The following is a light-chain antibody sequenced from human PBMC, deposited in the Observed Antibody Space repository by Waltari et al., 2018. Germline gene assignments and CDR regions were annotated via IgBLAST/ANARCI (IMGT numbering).Light chain of an antibody. CDR1: SGHTNYA. J-gene: IGLJ3*02. CDR3: QTWGVAVNWV. V-gene: IGLV4-69*01. Sequence: QLVLTQSPSASASLGASVKLTCTLTSGHTNYAVAWHQQQPQRGPRFLLTVNSDGSHIKGDGIPDRFSGSSSGAERYLTISSRQSEDEADYYCQTWGVAVNWVFGGGTRLTV. CDR2: VNSDGSH.